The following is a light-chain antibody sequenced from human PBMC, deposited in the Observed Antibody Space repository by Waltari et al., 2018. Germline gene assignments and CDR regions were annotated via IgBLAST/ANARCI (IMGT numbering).Light chain of an antibody. J-gene: IGKJ1*01. Sequence: EIVLTQSPGTLSLSPGDRATLACRASQSVSNSYLAWYQQKPGQAPRLLIYGASSRATGIPDRFSGSGSGTDFTLTISRLEPEDFAVYYCQQYGRSPWTFGQGTKVEIK. CDR3: QQYGRSPWT. V-gene: IGKV3-20*01. CDR1: QSVSNSY. CDR2: GAS.